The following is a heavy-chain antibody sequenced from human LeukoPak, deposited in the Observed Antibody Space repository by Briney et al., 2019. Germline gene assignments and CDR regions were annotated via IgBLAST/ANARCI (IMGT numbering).Heavy chain of an antibody. J-gene: IGHJ4*02. CDR1: GFTFSSYS. Sequence: GGSLRLSCAASGFTFSSYSMIGVGQAPGKGLEWVSSISSSSSYIYYADSVKGRFTISRDNAKNSLYLQMNSLRAEDTAVYYCARDSPKRTSQNHFDYWGQGTLVTVSS. CDR2: ISSSSSYI. D-gene: IGHD1-14*01. V-gene: IGHV3-21*01. CDR3: ARDSPKRTSQNHFDY.